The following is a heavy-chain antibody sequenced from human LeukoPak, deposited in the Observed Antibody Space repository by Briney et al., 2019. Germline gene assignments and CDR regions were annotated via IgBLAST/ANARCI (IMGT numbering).Heavy chain of an antibody. CDR1: GFTFSSYW. D-gene: IGHD3-3*01. J-gene: IGHJ4*02. V-gene: IGHV3-7*03. Sequence: GGSLRLSCAASGFTFSSYWMSWVRQAPGKGLEWVANIKQDGSEKYYVDSVKGRFTISRDNAKNSLYPQMNSLRAEDTAVYYCASFSRITIFGVVTSAFFDYWGQGTLVTVSS. CDR3: ASFSRITIFGVVTSAFFDY. CDR2: IKQDGSEK.